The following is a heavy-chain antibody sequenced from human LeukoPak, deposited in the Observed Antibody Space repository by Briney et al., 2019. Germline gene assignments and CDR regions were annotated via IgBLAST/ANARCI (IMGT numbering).Heavy chain of an antibody. V-gene: IGHV4-4*07. CDR1: GGSISSYY. D-gene: IGHD6-13*01. CDR2: IYSTGST. J-gene: IGHJ4*02. CDR3: ARQIASAGTAGFDF. Sequence: PSETLSLTCTVSGGSISSYYWSRLRQPAGKGLEWIGRIYSTGSTNYSPSLKSRVTMSVDTSKNQFSLRLRSVTAADTAVYYCARQIASAGTAGFDFWGQGALVTVSS.